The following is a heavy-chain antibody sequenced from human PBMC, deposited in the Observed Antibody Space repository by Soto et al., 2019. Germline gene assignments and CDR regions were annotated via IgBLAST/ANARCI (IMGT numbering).Heavy chain of an antibody. CDR2: INPSGGST. D-gene: IGHD1-1*01. CDR3: ERDRVLKGTIGRAFLH. J-gene: IGHJ3*01. V-gene: IGHV1-46*01. CDR1: GYTFTSYY. Sequence: GASVKVSCKACGYTFTSYYIHLVRQAPVQGLDWMGIINPSGGSTIYAQKFQGRFTMTRDTSKSTVYMELSSLRSEDKAVYYCERDRVLKGTIGRAFLHWGQATRFSV.